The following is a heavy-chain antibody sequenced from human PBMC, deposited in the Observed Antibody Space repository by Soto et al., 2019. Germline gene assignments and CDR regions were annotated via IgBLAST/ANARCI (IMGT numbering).Heavy chain of an antibody. CDR3: VKDESINWYSGHFRH. D-gene: IGHD6-13*01. Sequence: SGGSLRLSCAASGFTFDDYAMHWVRQAPGKGLEWVSGINWNSGSISYGDSVKGRFAISRDNAKNSLHLQMNSLSAEDTAFYYCVKDESINWYSGHFRHWGQGTLVTVSS. CDR1: GFTFDDYA. V-gene: IGHV3-9*01. J-gene: IGHJ1*01. CDR2: INWNSGSI.